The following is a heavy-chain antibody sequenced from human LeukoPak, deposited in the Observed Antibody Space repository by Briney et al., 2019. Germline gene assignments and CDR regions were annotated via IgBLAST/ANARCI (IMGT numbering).Heavy chain of an antibody. D-gene: IGHD1-1*01. V-gene: IGHV4-39*01. Sequence: PSETLSLTCTVSGGSISSSSFYWAWIRQPPGKGLEWIGSIYYSGSTYYNPSLKSRVAISVDTSKNQFSLKLSSVTAADTALYYCARRNWNDVNFDYWGQGTLVTVSS. CDR1: GGSISSSSFY. CDR3: ARRNWNDVNFDY. CDR2: IYYSGST. J-gene: IGHJ4*02.